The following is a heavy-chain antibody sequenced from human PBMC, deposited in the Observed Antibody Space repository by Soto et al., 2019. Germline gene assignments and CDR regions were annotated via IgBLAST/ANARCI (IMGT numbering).Heavy chain of an antibody. J-gene: IGHJ5*02. Sequence: GASVKVSCKASGYTFTSYGISWVRQAPGQGLEWTGWISAYNGNTNYAQKLQGRVTMTTDTSTSTAYMELRSLRSDDTAVYYCARDLPTVTTSDWFDPWGQGTLVTV. CDR1: GYTFTSYG. D-gene: IGHD4-4*01. CDR3: ARDLPTVTTSDWFDP. V-gene: IGHV1-18*01. CDR2: ISAYNGNT.